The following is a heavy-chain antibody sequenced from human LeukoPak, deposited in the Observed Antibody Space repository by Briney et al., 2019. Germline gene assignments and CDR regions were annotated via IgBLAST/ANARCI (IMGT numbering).Heavy chain of an antibody. D-gene: IGHD6-19*01. CDR2: INANSGTT. J-gene: IGHJ5*01. Sequence: PGGSLRLSCTASGFAFSVYAMSWLRQPPGKGLEWVSTINANSGTTSYAASVRGRFTISRDNSKNTLYLQLNTLTADDTATYYCAKPISGGLAVTADWFHPWGQGTLVVVSS. V-gene: IGHV3-23*01. CDR1: GFAFSVYA. CDR3: AKPISGGLAVTADWFHP.